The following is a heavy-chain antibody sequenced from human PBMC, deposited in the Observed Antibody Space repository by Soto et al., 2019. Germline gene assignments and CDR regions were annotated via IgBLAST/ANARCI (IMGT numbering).Heavy chain of an antibody. J-gene: IGHJ4*02. CDR1: GFTFSSYG. Sequence: PGGSLRLSCAASGFTFSSYGMHWVRQAPGKGLEWVAVIWYDGSNKYYADSVKGRFTISRDNSKNTLYLQMNSLRAEDTAVYYCARERGYSSGWPFDYWGQGTLVTVSS. CDR3: ARERGYSSGWPFDY. V-gene: IGHV3-33*01. D-gene: IGHD6-19*01. CDR2: IWYDGSNK.